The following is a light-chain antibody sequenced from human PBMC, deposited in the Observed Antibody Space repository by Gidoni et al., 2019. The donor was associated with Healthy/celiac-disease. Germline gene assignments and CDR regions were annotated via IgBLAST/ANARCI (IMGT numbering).Light chain of an antibody. J-gene: IGLJ2*01. CDR1: SGSIASNY. CDR2: EDN. CDR3: QSYDSSNVV. V-gene: IGLV6-57*01. Sequence: NFMLTPPHSVSESPGQTVTIPCTRRSGSIASNYVQWYQQRPGSSPTTVIYEDNQRPSGVPDRFSGSIDSSSNSASLTISGLKTEDEADYYCQSYDSSNVVFGGGTKLTVL.